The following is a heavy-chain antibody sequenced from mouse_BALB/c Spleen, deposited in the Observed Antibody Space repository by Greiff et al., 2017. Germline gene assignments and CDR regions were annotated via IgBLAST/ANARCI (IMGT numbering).Heavy chain of an antibody. CDR2: INPSNGRT. V-gene: IGHV1S81*02. D-gene: IGHD3-1*01. Sequence: QVLLQQPGAELVKPGASVKLSCKASGYTFTSYWMHWVKQRPGQGLEWIGEINPSNGRTNYNEKFKSKATLTVDKSSSTAYMQLSSLTSEDSAVYYCSRRGLGGFAYWGQGTLVTVSA. CDR1: GYTFTSYW. J-gene: IGHJ3*01. CDR3: SRRGLGGFAY.